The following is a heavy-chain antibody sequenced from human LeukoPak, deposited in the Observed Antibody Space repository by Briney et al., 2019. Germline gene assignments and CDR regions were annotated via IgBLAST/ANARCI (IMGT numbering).Heavy chain of an antibody. V-gene: IGHV3-48*03. CDR3: AKDVGEWSVTDAFHI. D-gene: IGHD3-16*01. CDR2: IRRSGSII. CDR1: GFTISNYE. Sequence: GGSLRLSCAASGFTISNYEMNWVRQAPGKGLEWVSHIRRSGSIIYYADSVKGRFTISRDNAKNSLYLQMNSLRAEDTAVYYCAKDVGEWSVTDAFHIWGQGTRVTVSS. J-gene: IGHJ3*02.